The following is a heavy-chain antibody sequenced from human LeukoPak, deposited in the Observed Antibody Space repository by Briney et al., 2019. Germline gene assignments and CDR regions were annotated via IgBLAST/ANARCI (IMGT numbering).Heavy chain of an antibody. V-gene: IGHV4-59*08. CDR1: GGSISSYY. D-gene: IGHD3-3*01. Sequence: SETLSLTCTVSGGSISSYYWSWNRQPPGKGLEWIGYIYYSGSTNYNPSLKSRVTISVDTSKNQFSLKLSSVTAADTAVYYCARLSYYDFWSGYYGPPYFDYWGQGTLVTVSS. CDR2: IYYSGST. CDR3: ARLSYYDFWSGYYGPPYFDY. J-gene: IGHJ4*02.